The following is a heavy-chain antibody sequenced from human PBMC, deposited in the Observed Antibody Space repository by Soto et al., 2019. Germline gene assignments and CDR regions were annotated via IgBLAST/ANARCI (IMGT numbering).Heavy chain of an antibody. D-gene: IGHD3-10*01. CDR2: IKQDGSQK. V-gene: IGHV3-7*01. Sequence: GGSLRLSCEASGFRFSSYWLSWVRQAPGKGLEWVANIKQDGSQKDYVDSVKGRFTISRDNAKNSLYLQMNSLRAEDTAVYYCAREGSRTFDIWGQGTKVTVSS. CDR3: AREGSRTFDI. J-gene: IGHJ3*02. CDR1: GFRFSSYW.